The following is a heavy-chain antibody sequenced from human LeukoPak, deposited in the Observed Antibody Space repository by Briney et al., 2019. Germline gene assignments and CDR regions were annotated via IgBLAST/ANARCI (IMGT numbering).Heavy chain of an antibody. CDR1: GFTFSSYA. V-gene: IGHV3-23*01. J-gene: IGHJ3*02. CDR3: AKVVGPTTHPHAFDI. D-gene: IGHD1-26*01. Sequence: GGSLRLSCAASGFTFSSYAMSWVRQAPGKGLEWVSAISGSGGSTYYADSVKGRFTISRDNSKNTLYLQMNGLRAEDTAVYYCAKVVGPTTHPHAFDIWGQGTMVTVSS. CDR2: ISGSGGST.